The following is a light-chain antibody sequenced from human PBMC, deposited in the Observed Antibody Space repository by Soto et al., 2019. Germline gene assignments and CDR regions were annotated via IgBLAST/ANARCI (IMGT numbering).Light chain of an antibody. V-gene: IGLV2-11*01. CDR3: CSYAGSYTYVV. CDR2: DVS. Sequence: QSALTRPRSVSGSXGQSVXISCTGTSSDVGGYNYVSWYQQHPGKAPKLMIYDVSKRPSGVPDRFSGSKSGNTASLTISGLQAEDEADYYCCSYAGSYTYVVFGGGTKVTVL. CDR1: SSDVGGYNY. J-gene: IGLJ2*01.